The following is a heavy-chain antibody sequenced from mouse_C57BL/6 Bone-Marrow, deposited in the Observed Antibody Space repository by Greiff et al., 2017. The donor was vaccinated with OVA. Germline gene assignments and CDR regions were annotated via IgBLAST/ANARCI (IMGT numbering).Heavy chain of an antibody. J-gene: IGHJ3*01. Sequence: QVQLQQPGAELVMPGASVKLSCKASGYTFTSYWMHWVKQRPGQGLEWIGAIDPSDSYTNYNQKFKGKSTLTVDKSSSTAYMQLSSLTSEDSAVYYCAREDYYSNHVGVWFAYWGQGTLVTVSA. CDR3: AREDYYSNHVGVWFAY. CDR2: IDPSDSYT. CDR1: GYTFTSYW. V-gene: IGHV1-69*01. D-gene: IGHD2-5*01.